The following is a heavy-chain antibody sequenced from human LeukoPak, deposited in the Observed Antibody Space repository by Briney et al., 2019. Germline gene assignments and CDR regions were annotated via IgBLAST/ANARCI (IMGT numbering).Heavy chain of an antibody. D-gene: IGHD6-6*01. CDR1: GFTFSGYG. CDR2: ISYDGSNK. CDR3: AKILQSSSSSGGRYFDY. Sequence: GRSLRLSCAASGFTFSGYGMHWVRQAPGKGLEWVAVISYDGSNKYYADSVKGRFTISRDNSKNTLYLQMNSLRAEDTAAYYCAKILQSSSSSGGRYFDYWGQGTLVTVSS. J-gene: IGHJ4*02. V-gene: IGHV3-30*18.